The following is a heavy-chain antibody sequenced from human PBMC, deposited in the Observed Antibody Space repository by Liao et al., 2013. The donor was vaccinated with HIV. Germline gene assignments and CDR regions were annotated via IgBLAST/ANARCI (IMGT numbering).Heavy chain of an antibody. CDR1: GGSISSSDYY. CDR2: IYYSGST. V-gene: IGHV4-30-4*08. J-gene: IGHJ4*02. CDR3: ARDRDDSRGYSPLAY. D-gene: IGHD3-22*01. Sequence: QVQLQESGPGLVKPSQTLSLTCTVSGGSISSSDYYWSWIRQPPGKGLEWVGYIYYSGSTYYNPSLKSRLTISVDTSKNQFSLKLSSVTAADTAVYYCARDRDDSRGYSPLAYWGQGTLVTVSS.